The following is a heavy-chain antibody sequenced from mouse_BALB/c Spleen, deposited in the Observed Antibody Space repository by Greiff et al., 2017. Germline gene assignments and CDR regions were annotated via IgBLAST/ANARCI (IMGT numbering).Heavy chain of an antibody. D-gene: IGHD3-3*01. Sequence: QVQLKESGPGLVQPSQSLSITCTVSGFSLTSYGVHWVRQSPGKGLEWLGVIWSGGSTDYNAAFISSLSISKDNSKSQAFFKMNSLQADDTAIYYCARKGRRGYAMDYWGQGTSVTVSS. CDR1: GFSLTSYG. CDR2: IWSGGST. J-gene: IGHJ4*01. CDR3: ARKGRRGYAMDY. V-gene: IGHV2-2*01.